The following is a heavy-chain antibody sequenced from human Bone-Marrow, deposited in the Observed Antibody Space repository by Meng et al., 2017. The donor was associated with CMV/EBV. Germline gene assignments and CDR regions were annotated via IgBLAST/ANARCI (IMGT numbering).Heavy chain of an antibody. D-gene: IGHD2-2*02. CDR1: GFTFSSYG. CDR2: IRYDGSNK. J-gene: IGHJ5*02. Sequence: GSLRLSCAASGFTFSSYGMHWVRQAPGKGLEWVAFIRYDGSNKYYADSVKGRFTISRDNSKNTLYLQMNSLRAEDTAVYYCAKRVVPAAIIGWGWFDPWGQGTLVTVSS. CDR3: AKRVVPAAIIGWGWFDP. V-gene: IGHV3-30*02.